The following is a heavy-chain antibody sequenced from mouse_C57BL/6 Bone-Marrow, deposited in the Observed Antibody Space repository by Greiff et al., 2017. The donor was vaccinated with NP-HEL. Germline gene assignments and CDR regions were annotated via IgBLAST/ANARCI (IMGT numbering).Heavy chain of an antibody. D-gene: IGHD2-1*01. Sequence: LQQSGASVKISCKASGYAFSSYWMNWVKQRPGKGLEWIGQIYPGAGDTNYNGKFKGKATLTADKSSSTAYMQLSSLTSEDSAVYFCARVYYGKADYWGQGTTRTVSS. CDR3: ARVYYGKADY. V-gene: IGHV1-80*01. CDR1: GYAFSSYW. CDR2: IYPGAGDT. J-gene: IGHJ2*01.